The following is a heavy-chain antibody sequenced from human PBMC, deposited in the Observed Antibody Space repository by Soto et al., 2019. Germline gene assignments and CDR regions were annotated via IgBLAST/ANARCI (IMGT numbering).Heavy chain of an antibody. D-gene: IGHD6-25*01. Sequence: SETLSLTCTVSGGSISSYYWSWIRQPPGKGLEWIGYIYYSGSTNYNPSLKSRVTISVDTSKNQFSLKLSSVTAADTAVYYCARDGGYSTGLGYYYYGMDVWGQGTTVTVSS. J-gene: IGHJ6*02. CDR1: GGSISSYY. CDR2: IYYSGST. V-gene: IGHV4-59*01. CDR3: ARDGGYSTGLGYYYYGMDV.